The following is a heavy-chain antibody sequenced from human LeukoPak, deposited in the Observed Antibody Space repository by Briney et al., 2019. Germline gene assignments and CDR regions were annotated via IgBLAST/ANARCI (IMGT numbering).Heavy chain of an antibody. Sequence: GGSLRLSCAASGFTFSSYSMNWVRQAPGKGLEWVSYISSSSTIYYADSVKGRFTISRDNAKNSLYLQMNSLRDEDTAVYYCARGDYSSGWYWYAFDIWGQGTMVTVSS. CDR2: ISSSSTI. CDR1: GFTFSSYS. J-gene: IGHJ3*02. D-gene: IGHD6-19*01. CDR3: ARGDYSSGWYWYAFDI. V-gene: IGHV3-48*02.